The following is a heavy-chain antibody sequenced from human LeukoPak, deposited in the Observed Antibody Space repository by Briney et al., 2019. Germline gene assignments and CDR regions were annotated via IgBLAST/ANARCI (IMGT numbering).Heavy chain of an antibody. J-gene: IGHJ6*02. CDR1: GGSISSYY. CDR2: IYYSGST. D-gene: IGHD2-2*01. Sequence: SETLSLTCTVSGGSISSYYWSWIRQPPGKGLEWIGYIYYSGSTNYNSSLKSRVTISVDTSKNQFSLKLSSVTAADTAVYYCAGKYPDYYYGMDVWGQGTAVTVSS. V-gene: IGHV4-59*01. CDR3: AGKYPDYYYGMDV.